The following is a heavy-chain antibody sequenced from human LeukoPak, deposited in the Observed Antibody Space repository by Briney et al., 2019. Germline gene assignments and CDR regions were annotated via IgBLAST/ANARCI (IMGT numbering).Heavy chain of an antibody. CDR2: KYYSGST. Sequence: PSETLSLTCAVSGVSINTGCYYWSWLRQPPGKGLEGVGDKYYSGSTRYNSSLRSRLTISLHTSHNQFSLRVSSVTAADTAVYYCARGRSYGFDFDTWGPGTLVIVSS. J-gene: IGHJ4*02. CDR1: GVSINTGCYY. D-gene: IGHD5-18*01. CDR3: ARGRSYGFDFDT. V-gene: IGHV4-61*01.